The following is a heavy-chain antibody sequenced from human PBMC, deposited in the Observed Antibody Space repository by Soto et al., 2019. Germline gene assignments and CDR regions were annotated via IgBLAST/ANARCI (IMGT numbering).Heavy chain of an antibody. V-gene: IGHV1-18*01. Sequence: QVQLVQSGAEVKKPGASVKVSCKASDNTFSTYVISWVRQAPGQGLEWMGWISANNGDTNYAQKFQGRVTMTTDTPTYTAYQSVRSLPPHDTAVYYCARRRHSGDYPGKMDAWGKGPRSTSPQ. CDR3: ARRRHSGDYPGKMDA. CDR1: DNTFSTYV. D-gene: IGHD4-17*01. CDR2: ISANNGDT. J-gene: IGHJ6*04.